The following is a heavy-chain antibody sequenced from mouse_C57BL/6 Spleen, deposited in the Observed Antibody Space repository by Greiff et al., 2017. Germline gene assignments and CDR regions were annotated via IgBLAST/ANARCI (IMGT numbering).Heavy chain of an antibody. CDR3: ARREYDVPYYAMDY. CDR2: IYPGSGST. Sequence: QVQLQQPGAELVKPGASVKMSCKASGYTFTSYWITWVKQRPGPGLEWIGDIYPGSGSTNYNEKFKSKATLTVDTSSSTAYMQLSSLTSEDSAVYYCARREYDVPYYAMDYWGQGTSVTVSS. D-gene: IGHD2-14*01. J-gene: IGHJ4*01. CDR1: GYTFTSYW. V-gene: IGHV1-55*01.